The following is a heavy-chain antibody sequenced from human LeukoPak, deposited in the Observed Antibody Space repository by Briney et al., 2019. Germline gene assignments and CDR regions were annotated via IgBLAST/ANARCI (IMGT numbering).Heavy chain of an antibody. CDR3: ARDSIGFTIFGNY. D-gene: IGHD3-3*01. CDR1: GYTFTGYY. Sequence: ASVKVSCKASGYTFTGYYMHWVRQAPGQGLEWMGWINPNSGDTNFAQKFQGRVTMTRDTSISTAYMELSRLSSDDTAMYYCARDSIGFTIFGNYWGQGTLVTVSS. V-gene: IGHV1-2*02. J-gene: IGHJ4*02. CDR2: INPNSGDT.